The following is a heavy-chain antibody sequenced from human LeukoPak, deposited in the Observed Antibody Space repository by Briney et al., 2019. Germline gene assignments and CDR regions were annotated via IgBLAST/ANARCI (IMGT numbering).Heavy chain of an antibody. J-gene: IGHJ3*02. CDR2: INQDGSKK. CDR3: ARGGFTESAFDI. V-gene: IGHV3-7*01. Sequence: GGSLRLSCVASRFTFSNYWMSWVRQAPGKGLEWVANINQDGSKKRYADSMKGRFTISRDNAKESLYLQLNSLRAEDTAVYYCARGGFTESAFDIWGQGTMVTVSS. CDR1: RFTFSNYW.